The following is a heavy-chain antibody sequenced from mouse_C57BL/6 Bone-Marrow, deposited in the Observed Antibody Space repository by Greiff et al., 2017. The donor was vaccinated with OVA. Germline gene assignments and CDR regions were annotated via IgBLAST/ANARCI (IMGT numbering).Heavy chain of an antibody. CDR3: VRDGYYHGV. D-gene: IGHD2-3*01. V-gene: IGHV10-1*01. CDR2: IRSKSNNYAT. J-gene: IGHJ1*03. Sequence: DVKLVESGGGLVQPKGSLKLSCAASGFSFNTYAMNWVRQAPGKGLEWVARIRSKSNNYATYYADSVKDRFTISRDDSESMLYLQMNNLKTEDTAMYYCVRDGYYHGVWGTGTTVTVSS. CDR1: GFSFNTYA.